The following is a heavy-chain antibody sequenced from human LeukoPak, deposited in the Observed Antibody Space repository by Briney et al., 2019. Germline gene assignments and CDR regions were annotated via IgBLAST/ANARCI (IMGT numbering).Heavy chain of an antibody. CDR3: ARPRKRTTTVTTRFNWFDP. CDR2: INHSGST. Sequence: SETLSLTCAVYGGSFSGYYWSWIRQHPGMGLEWIGEINHSGSTNYNPSLKSRVTISVDTSKNQFSLKLSSVTAADTAVYYCARPRKRTTTVTTRFNWFDPWGQGTLVTVSS. J-gene: IGHJ5*02. CDR1: GGSFSGYY. V-gene: IGHV4-34*01. D-gene: IGHD4-17*01.